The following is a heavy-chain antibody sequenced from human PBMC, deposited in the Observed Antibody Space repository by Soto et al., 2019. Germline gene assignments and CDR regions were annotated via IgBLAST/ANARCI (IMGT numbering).Heavy chain of an antibody. J-gene: IGHJ4*02. V-gene: IGHV6-1*01. CDR2: TYYRSKWHY. D-gene: IGHD3-10*01. Sequence: SHTLSLTCAISGDSVSNNSVAWNWVRQSPSRGLEWLGRTYYRSKWHYDYAPSVRSRITINPDTSKNHFSLQLNSVSPEDAAVYYCARTLRGRGVKYFDDWGQGTLVTVSS. CDR1: GDSVSNNSVA. CDR3: ARTLRGRGVKYFDD.